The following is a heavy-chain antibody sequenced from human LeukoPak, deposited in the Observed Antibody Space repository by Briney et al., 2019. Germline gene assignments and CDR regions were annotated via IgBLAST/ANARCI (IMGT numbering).Heavy chain of an antibody. D-gene: IGHD2-2*01. Sequence: GGSLRLSCAASGFTFSSYGMHWVRQAPGKGLEWVAVISYDGSNKYYADSVKGRFTISRDNAKNSLYLQMNSLRAEDTAVYYCARDAIPAAPPYFDYWGQGTLVTVSS. CDR3: ARDAIPAAPPYFDY. CDR2: ISYDGSNK. J-gene: IGHJ4*02. V-gene: IGHV3-30*03. CDR1: GFTFSSYG.